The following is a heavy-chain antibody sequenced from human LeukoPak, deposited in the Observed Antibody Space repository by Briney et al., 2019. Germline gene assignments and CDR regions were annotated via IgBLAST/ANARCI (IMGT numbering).Heavy chain of an antibody. V-gene: IGHV1-2*02. Sequence: ASVKVSCKASGYTFIGYYIHWVRQAPGQGLEWMGWINPNSGGTNYAQKFQGRATMTRDTSISTAYMELSRLISDDTAVYHCARAHCSSTNCYQFDYWGQGTLVTVSS. J-gene: IGHJ4*02. D-gene: IGHD2-2*01. CDR3: ARAHCSSTNCYQFDY. CDR1: GYTFIGYY. CDR2: INPNSGGT.